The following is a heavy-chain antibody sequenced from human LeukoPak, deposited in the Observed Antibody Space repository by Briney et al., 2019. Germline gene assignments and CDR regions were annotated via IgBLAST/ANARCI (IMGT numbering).Heavy chain of an antibody. J-gene: IGHJ4*02. V-gene: IGHV3-7*01. CDR3: VRAGYTYGTLYF. CDR2: IRQDGGDK. D-gene: IGHD5-18*01. Sequence: GGSLRLSCAASGFTFRVYWMTWVRQAPGKGLEWVADIRQDGGDKNYVDSVKGRFTISRDNAKNSLYLQMDSLRAEDTAVYYCVRAGYTYGTLYFWGQGTLVTVSS. CDR1: GFTFRVYW.